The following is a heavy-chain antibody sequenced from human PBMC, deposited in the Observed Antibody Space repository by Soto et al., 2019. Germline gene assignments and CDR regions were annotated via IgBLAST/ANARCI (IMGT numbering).Heavy chain of an antibody. CDR1: GGSISSYY. J-gene: IGHJ6*02. D-gene: IGHD6-19*01. Sequence: SETLSLTCTVSGGSISSYYWSWIRQPPGKGLEWIGYIYYSGSTNYNPSLKSRVTISVDTSENQFSLKLSSVTAADTAEYYCARDMGLTRAGILHNYGMDVWGQGTTATVS. CDR3: ARDMGLTRAGILHNYGMDV. CDR2: IYYSGST. V-gene: IGHV4-59*12.